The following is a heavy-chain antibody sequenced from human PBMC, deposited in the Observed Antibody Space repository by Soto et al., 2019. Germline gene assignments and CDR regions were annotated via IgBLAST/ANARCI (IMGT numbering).Heavy chain of an antibody. CDR2: IDPSDSQT. CDR3: ARQIYDSDTGPNFQYYFDS. J-gene: IGHJ4*02. Sequence: GESLKISCKGSGYSFAGYWITWVRQKPGKGLEWMGRIDPSDSQTYYSPSFRGHVTISVTKSITTVFLQWSSLWASDTAMYYCARQIYDSDTGPNFQYYFDSWGQGTPVTSPQ. CDR1: GYSFAGYW. D-gene: IGHD3-22*01. V-gene: IGHV5-10-1*01.